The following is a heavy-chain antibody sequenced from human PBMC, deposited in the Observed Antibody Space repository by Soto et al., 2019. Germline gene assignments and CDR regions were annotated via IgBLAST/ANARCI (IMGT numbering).Heavy chain of an antibody. CDR3: ATTRTTYVYDFDS. CDR1: GHSLTDLS. D-gene: IGHD3-16*01. V-gene: IGHV1-24*01. J-gene: IGHJ4*02. CDR2: FDPEEGEI. Sequence: ASVKVSCKVAGHSLTDLSMHWVRQGPGRGLEWLGGFDPEEGEIIYAQNFQGRIRLTEDTSTDTAFMELSSPKSEDTAIYYCATTRTTYVYDFDSWGQGXLVTVSS.